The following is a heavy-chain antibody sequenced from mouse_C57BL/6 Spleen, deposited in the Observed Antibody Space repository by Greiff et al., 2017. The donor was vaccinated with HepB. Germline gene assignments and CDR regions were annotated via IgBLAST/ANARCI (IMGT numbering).Heavy chain of an antibody. CDR3: ARDGDYGYYAMDY. CDR1: GYAFSSSW. J-gene: IGHJ4*01. Sequence: QVQLKESGPELVKPGASVKISCKASGYAFSSSWMNWVKQRPGKGLEWIGRIYPGDGDTNYNGKFKGKATLTADKSSSTAYMQLSSLTSEDSAVYFCARDGDYGYYAMDYWGQGTSVTVSS. CDR2: IYPGDGDT. V-gene: IGHV1-82*01. D-gene: IGHD2-4*01.